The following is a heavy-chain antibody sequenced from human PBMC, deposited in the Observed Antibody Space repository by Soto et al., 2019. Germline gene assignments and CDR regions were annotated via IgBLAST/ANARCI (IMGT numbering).Heavy chain of an antibody. J-gene: IGHJ5*02. Sequence: QVQLVQSGAEVKKPGASVKVSCKASGYSFIDYDINWVRQATGQGLEWMGWMTPNSGNTGYAQKFQGRVTLTRDTSIGTAYMELSSLKTEDPAVYYCARNPYGSGLFDPWGQGTLVTVSS. D-gene: IGHD6-19*01. CDR1: GYSFIDYD. V-gene: IGHV1-8*01. CDR2: MTPNSGNT. CDR3: ARNPYGSGLFDP.